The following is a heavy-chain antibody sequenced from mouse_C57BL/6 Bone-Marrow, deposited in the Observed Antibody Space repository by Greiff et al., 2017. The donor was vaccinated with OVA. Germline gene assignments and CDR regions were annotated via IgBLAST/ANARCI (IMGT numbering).Heavy chain of an antibody. Sequence: QVHVKQSGAELARPGASVKLSCKASGYTFTSYGISWVKQRTGQGLEWIGEIYPRSGNTYYNEKFKGKATLTADKSSSTAYMELRSLTSEDSAVYFCARRDYGSSSLGYFDVWGTGTTVTVSS. CDR1: GYTFTSYG. CDR2: IYPRSGNT. V-gene: IGHV1-81*01. CDR3: ARRDYGSSSLGYFDV. D-gene: IGHD1-1*01. J-gene: IGHJ1*03.